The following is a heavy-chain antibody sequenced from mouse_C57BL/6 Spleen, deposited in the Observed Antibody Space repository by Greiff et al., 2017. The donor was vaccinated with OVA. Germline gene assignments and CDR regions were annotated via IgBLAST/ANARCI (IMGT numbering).Heavy chain of an antibody. CDR3: ARESITRGFAY. CDR2: IDPSDSET. Sequence: QVQLQQSGAELVRPGSSVKLSCKASGYTFTSYWMHWVKQRPIQGLEWIGNIDPSDSETHYNQKFKDKATLTVDKSSSTAYMQLSSLTSEDSAVYYCARESITRGFAYWGQGTLVTVSA. D-gene: IGHD1-1*01. CDR1: GYTFTSYW. V-gene: IGHV1-52*01. J-gene: IGHJ3*01.